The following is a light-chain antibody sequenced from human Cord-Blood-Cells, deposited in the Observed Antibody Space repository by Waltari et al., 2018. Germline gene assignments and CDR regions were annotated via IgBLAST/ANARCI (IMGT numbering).Light chain of an antibody. CDR3: MQALQTPIT. Sequence: DIVMTQSPLSLPVTPGEPASISGRSSQSPLHSNGYNYLDWYLQKPGQSPQLLIFLGSNRASGVPDRFSGSGSGTDFTLKISRVEAEDVGVYYCMQALQTPITFGQGTRLEIK. CDR2: LGS. CDR1: QSPLHSNGYNY. V-gene: IGKV2-28*01. J-gene: IGKJ5*01.